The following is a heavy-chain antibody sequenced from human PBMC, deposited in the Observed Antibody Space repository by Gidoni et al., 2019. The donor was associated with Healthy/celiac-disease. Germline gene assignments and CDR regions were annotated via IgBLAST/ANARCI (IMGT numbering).Heavy chain of an antibody. CDR1: GYTFTSYY. Sequence: QVQLVQSGAEVKKPGASVKVSCTASGYTFTSYYMHWVRQAPGQGLEWMGIINPSGGSTSYAQKFQGRVTMTRDTSTSTVYMELSSLRSEDTAVYYCARSAGYCSSTSCYGAFDYWGQGTLVTVSS. V-gene: IGHV1-46*01. CDR2: INPSGGST. CDR3: ARSAGYCSSTSCYGAFDY. J-gene: IGHJ4*02. D-gene: IGHD2-2*01.